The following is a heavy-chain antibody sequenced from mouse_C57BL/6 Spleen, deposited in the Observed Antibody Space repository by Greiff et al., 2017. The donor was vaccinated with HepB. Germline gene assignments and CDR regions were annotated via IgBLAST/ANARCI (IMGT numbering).Heavy chain of an antibody. CDR3: ASVVTTGFDY. V-gene: IGHV1-76*01. J-gene: IGHJ2*01. CDR2: IYPGSGNT. Sequence: QVQLQQSGAELVRPGASVKLSCKASGYTFTDYYIHWVKQRPGQGLEWIARIYPGSGNTYYNAKFKGKATLTAEKSSSTAYMQLSSLTSEDSAVCCCASVVTTGFDYWGQGTTVTVSS. D-gene: IGHD2-2*01. CDR1: GYTFTDYY.